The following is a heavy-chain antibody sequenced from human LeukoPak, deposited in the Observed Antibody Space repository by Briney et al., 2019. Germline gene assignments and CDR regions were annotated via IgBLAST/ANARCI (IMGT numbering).Heavy chain of an antibody. CDR1: RDTFTSYD. D-gene: IGHD6-13*01. CDR2: INTNTGNP. J-gene: IGHJ4*02. CDR3: ARGGLAAAGKNFDY. V-gene: IGHV7-4-1*02. Sequence: ASVKVSCKASRDTFTSYDIIWVRQATGQGLEWMGWINTNTGNPTYAQGFTGRFVFSLDTSVSTAYLQISSLKAEDTAVYYCARGGLAAAGKNFDYWGQGTLVTVSS.